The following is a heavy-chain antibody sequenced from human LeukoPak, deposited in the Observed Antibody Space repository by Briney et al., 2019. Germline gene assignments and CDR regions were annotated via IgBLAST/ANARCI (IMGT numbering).Heavy chain of an antibody. D-gene: IGHD3-16*02. J-gene: IGHJ4*02. CDR3: AKEGGYGELSSYFDY. CDR1: GFTFSSYG. Sequence: PGGSLRLSCAASGFTFSSYGMHWVRQAPGKGLEWVAVISYDGSNKYYADSVKGRFTISRDNSKNTLYLQMNSLRAEDTAVYYCAKEGGYGELSSYFDYWGQGTLVTVSS. CDR2: ISYDGSNK. V-gene: IGHV3-30*18.